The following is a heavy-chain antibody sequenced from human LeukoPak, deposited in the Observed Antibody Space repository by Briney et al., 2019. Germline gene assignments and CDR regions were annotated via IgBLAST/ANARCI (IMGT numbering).Heavy chain of an antibody. CDR3: ARLMSGNFDY. Sequence: GGSLRLSCAASGFTFDDYAMSWVHHAPGKGLEWVSDINWNGGSTGCADSVKGRFTISRDNAKNSLYLQMNSLRAEDTALYYCARLMSGNFDYWGQGTLVTVSS. J-gene: IGHJ4*02. V-gene: IGHV3-20*04. D-gene: IGHD6-25*01. CDR2: INWNGGST. CDR1: GFTFDDYA.